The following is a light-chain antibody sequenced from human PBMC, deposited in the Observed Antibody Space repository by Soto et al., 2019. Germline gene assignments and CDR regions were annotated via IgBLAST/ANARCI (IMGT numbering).Light chain of an antibody. CDR1: QSVSNY. Sequence: EIVLTQSPATLSLSPGERDTLSCRASQSVSNYLAWYQQKPGQAPRLLIYDVTNRATGIPARVSGSGSGTDFALTSRGRELEDFAVYYCQSLFTVGPGTKVDIK. J-gene: IGKJ3*01. CDR3: QSLFT. V-gene: IGKV3-11*01. CDR2: DVT.